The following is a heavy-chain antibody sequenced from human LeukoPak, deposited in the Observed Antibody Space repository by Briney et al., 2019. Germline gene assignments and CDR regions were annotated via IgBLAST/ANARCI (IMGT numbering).Heavy chain of an antibody. CDR3: ARDRYGGYLRPIVY. J-gene: IGHJ4*02. CDR2: IKQDGSEK. CDR1: GFTVTIYW. V-gene: IGHV3-7*01. D-gene: IGHD5-12*01. Sequence: PGGSLRLSCAASGFTVTIYWMSWARQAPGKGLESVAKIKQDGSEKYYVDSVKGRFTISRDNAKNSLYLQMNSLRAEDTAVYYCARDRYGGYLRPIVYWGQGTLVTVSS.